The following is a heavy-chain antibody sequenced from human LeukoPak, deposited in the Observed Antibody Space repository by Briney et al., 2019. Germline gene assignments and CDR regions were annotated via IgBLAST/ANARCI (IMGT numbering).Heavy chain of an antibody. CDR1: GYTFTSYG. Sequence: CASVKVSCKASGYTFTSYGISWVRQAPGQGLEWMGWISAYNGNTNYAQKLQGRVTMTTDTSTSTAYMELRSLRSDDTAVYYCARGDVLRFLANWFDPWGQGTLVTVSS. CDR3: ARGDVLRFLANWFDP. J-gene: IGHJ5*02. D-gene: IGHD3-3*01. V-gene: IGHV1-18*01. CDR2: ISAYNGNT.